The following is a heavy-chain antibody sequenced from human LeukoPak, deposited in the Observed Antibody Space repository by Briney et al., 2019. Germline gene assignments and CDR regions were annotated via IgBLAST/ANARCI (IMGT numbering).Heavy chain of an antibody. CDR3: AGQDIEIVPLQSAFAAH. D-gene: IGHD2-15*01. V-gene: IGHV4-4*09. J-gene: IGHJ4*02. CDR1: GGSISSYY. CDR2: IYTSGST. Sequence: PSETLSLTCTVSGGSISSYYWSWIRQPPGKGLEWIGYIYTSGSTNYNPSLKSRVTISVDTSKNQLSLKLTSVTAADTAVYYCAGQDIEIVPLQSAFAAHWGQGTLVTVSS.